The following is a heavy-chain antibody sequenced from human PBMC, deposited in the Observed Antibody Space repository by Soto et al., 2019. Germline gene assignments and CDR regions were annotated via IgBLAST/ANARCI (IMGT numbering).Heavy chain of an antibody. CDR3: AKGEDYGDLPPGDAFDI. Sequence: PGGSLRLSCAASGFTFSSYAMSWVRQAPGKGLEWVSAISGSGGSTYYADSVKGRFTISRDNSKNTLYLQMNSLRAEDTAVYYCAKGEDYGDLPPGDAFDIWGQGTMVTVSS. CDR1: GFTFSSYA. CDR2: ISGSGGST. V-gene: IGHV3-23*01. D-gene: IGHD4-17*01. J-gene: IGHJ3*02.